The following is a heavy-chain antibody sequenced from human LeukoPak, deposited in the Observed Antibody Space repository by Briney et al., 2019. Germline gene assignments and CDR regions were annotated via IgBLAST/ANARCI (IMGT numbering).Heavy chain of an antibody. CDR3: ARPTGYSSSWYWGDYYGMDV. D-gene: IGHD6-13*01. Sequence: GRSLRLSCAASGFTFSSYAMHWVRQAPGKGLECGAVISYDGSNKYYTDYVKGRFNISIDNSKNTLYLQMNSLRAEDTAVYYCARPTGYSSSWYWGDYYGMDVWGQGTTVTVSS. CDR1: GFTFSSYA. V-gene: IGHV3-30*04. CDR2: ISYDGSNK. J-gene: IGHJ6*02.